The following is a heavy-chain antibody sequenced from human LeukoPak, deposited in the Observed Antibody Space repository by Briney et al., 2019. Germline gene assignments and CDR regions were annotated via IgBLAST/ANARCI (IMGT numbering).Heavy chain of an antibody. CDR2: IYYSGST. Sequence: SETLSLTCTVSGGSISSYYWSWIRQPPGKGLEWIGYIYYSGSTDYNPSLKSRVTISVDTSKNQFSLKLSSVTAADTAVYYCARDLRYCSGGSCYSRFDYWGQGTLVTVSS. V-gene: IGHV4-59*01. CDR3: ARDLRYCSGGSCYSRFDY. J-gene: IGHJ4*02. CDR1: GGSISSYY. D-gene: IGHD2-15*01.